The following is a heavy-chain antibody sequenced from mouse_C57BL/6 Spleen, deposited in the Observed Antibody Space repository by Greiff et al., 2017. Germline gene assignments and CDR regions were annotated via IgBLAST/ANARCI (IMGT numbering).Heavy chain of an antibody. Sequence: QVQLQQSGAELVRPGASVTLSCKASGYTFTDYEMHWVKQTPVHGLEWIGAIDPETGGTAYNQKFKGKAILTADKSSSTAYMELRSLTSEDSAVYYCTTSTPYYYGSSQFAHWGQGTLVTVSA. J-gene: IGHJ3*01. V-gene: IGHV1-15*01. D-gene: IGHD1-1*01. CDR2: IDPETGGT. CDR1: GYTFTDYE. CDR3: TTSTPYYYGSSQFAH.